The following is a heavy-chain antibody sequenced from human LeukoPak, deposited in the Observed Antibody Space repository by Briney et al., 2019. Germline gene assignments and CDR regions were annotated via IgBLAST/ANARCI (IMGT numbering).Heavy chain of an antibody. J-gene: IGHJ4*02. CDR2: IYYSGST. D-gene: IGHD6-19*01. CDR1: GGSISSYY. CDR3: ARDRSSSGWYYLDY. V-gene: IGHV4-59*01. Sequence: SETLSLTCAVSGGSISSYYWSWIRQPPGKGLEWIGYIYYSGSTNYNPSLKSRVTISVDTSKNQFSLKLSSVTAADTAVYYCARDRSSSGWYYLDYWGQGTLVTVSS.